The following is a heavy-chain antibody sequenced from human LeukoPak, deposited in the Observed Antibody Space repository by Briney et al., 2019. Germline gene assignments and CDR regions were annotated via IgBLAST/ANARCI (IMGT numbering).Heavy chain of an antibody. CDR1: GFTFSSYW. Sequence: PGGSLRLSCVASGFTFSSYWMSWVRQAPGKGLEWIGEIYHSGSTNYNPSLKSRVTISVDKSKNQFSLKLSSVTAADTAVYYCARDSGMGSGWEGFGYWGQGTLVTVSS. CDR3: ARDSGMGSGWEGFGY. D-gene: IGHD6-19*01. V-gene: IGHV4-4*02. CDR2: IYHSGST. J-gene: IGHJ4*02.